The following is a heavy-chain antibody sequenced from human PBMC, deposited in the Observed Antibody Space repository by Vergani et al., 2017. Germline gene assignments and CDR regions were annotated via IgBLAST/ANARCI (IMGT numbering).Heavy chain of an antibody. D-gene: IGHD3-22*01. CDR2: IRSKAYGGTT. J-gene: IGHJ3*02. Sequence: VQLVESGGGVVQPGRSLRLSCAASGFTFGDYAMSWFRQAPGKGLEWVGFIRSKAYGGTTEYAASVKGRFTISRDDSKSIAYLQMNSLKTEDTAVYYCTRDRVYYDSSGYYYVGYDAFDIWGQGTMVTVSS. CDR3: TRDRVYYDSSGYYYVGYDAFDI. CDR1: GFTFGDYA. V-gene: IGHV3-49*03.